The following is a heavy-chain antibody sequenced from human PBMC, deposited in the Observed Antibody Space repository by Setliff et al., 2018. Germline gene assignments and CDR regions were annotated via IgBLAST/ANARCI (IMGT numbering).Heavy chain of an antibody. CDR1: GDSINSRTNY. J-gene: IGHJ5*02. CDR2: IYASWST. V-gene: IGHV4-61*09. CDR3: ARDTSSDWAAWFDP. D-gene: IGHD3-22*01. Sequence: NPSETLSLTCTVSGDSINSRTNYWSWIRQPAGKGPEWIGHIYASWSTNYNPSLKSRVTMSVDTSKNQFSLKLTSVTAADTAIYYCARDTSSDWAAWFDPWSQGILVTVSS.